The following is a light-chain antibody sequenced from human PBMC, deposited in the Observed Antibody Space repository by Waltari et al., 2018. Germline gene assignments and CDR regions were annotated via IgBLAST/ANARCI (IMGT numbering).Light chain of an antibody. J-gene: IGKJ2*03. CDR1: KNIRFY. V-gene: IGKV1-39*01. Sequence: DLQMTQSPSSLSASVGDRVTISCRASKNIRFYLSWYQKKPGIAPKLVIYAASTLQGGVPSRFSGSGSGTNFTLTITSLQAEDFATYFCQASYTTPYSFGQGTKVEIK. CDR3: QASYTTPYS. CDR2: AAS.